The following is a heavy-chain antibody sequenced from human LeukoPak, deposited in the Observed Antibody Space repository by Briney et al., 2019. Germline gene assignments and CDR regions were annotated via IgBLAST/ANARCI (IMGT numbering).Heavy chain of an antibody. CDR1: GGSISSGGHY. Sequence: SQTLSLTCTVSGGSISSGGHYWSWIRQYPGKGLEWIGYIYYSGSIYYNPSLKSRVTISVDTSMNQFSLKLSSVTAADTAVYYCAGVPINMTVVVNAFHNWGQGTMVTVSS. V-gene: IGHV4-31*03. D-gene: IGHD3-22*01. CDR2: IYYSGSI. J-gene: IGHJ3*02. CDR3: AGVPINMTVVVNAFHN.